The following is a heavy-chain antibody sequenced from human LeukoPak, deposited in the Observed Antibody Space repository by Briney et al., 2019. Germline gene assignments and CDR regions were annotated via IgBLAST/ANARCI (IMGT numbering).Heavy chain of an antibody. CDR2: IYTSGST. J-gene: IGHJ5*02. D-gene: IGHD6-13*01. CDR3: ARVPAAAGTPWWFDP. CDR1: GGSISSYY. Sequence: SETLSLTCTVSGGSISSYYWSWIRQPAGKGLEWIGRIYTSGSTNYNPSLKSRVTMSVDTSKNQFSLKLSSVTAADTAVYYCARVPAAAGTPWWFDPWGQGTLVTVSS. V-gene: IGHV4-4*07.